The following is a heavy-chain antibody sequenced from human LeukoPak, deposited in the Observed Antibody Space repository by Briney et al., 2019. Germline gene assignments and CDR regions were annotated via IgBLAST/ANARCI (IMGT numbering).Heavy chain of an antibody. CDR2: ISAYNGNT. V-gene: IGHV1-18*01. CDR1: GYTFTSYG. J-gene: IGHJ6*03. Sequence: GASVKVSCKASGYTFTSYGISWVRQAPGQGLEWMGWISAYNGNTNYAQKLKGRVTMTTDPSTSTAYMELRSLRSDDTAVYYCARVGELLWFGELHYMDVWGKGTTVTISS. D-gene: IGHD3-10*01. CDR3: ARVGELLWFGELHYMDV.